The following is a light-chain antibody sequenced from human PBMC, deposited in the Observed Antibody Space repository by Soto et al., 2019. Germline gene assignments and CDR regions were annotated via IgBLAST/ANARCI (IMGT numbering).Light chain of an antibody. Sequence: EIVLTHSPATLSLSPGERATLSRRASQSVSSYLAWYQQKPGQAPRLLIYDASNRATGIPARFSGSGSGTDFTLTISSLEPEDFAVYYCQQRSNWPLTFGGGTKVDIK. CDR1: QSVSSY. CDR2: DAS. J-gene: IGKJ4*01. V-gene: IGKV3-11*01. CDR3: QQRSNWPLT.